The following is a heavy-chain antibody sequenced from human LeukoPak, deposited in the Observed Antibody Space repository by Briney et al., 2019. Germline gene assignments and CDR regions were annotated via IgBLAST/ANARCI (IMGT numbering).Heavy chain of an antibody. CDR3: ARAEPDGYNYCY. CDR1: GFTFSSYA. CDR2: ISSNGGST. Sequence: TGGSLRLSCAASGFTFSSYAMHWVRQAPGKGLEYVSAISSNGGSTYYANSVKGRFTISRDNSKNTLYLQMGSLRAEDMAVYYCARAEPDGYNYCYWGQGTLVTVSS. J-gene: IGHJ4*02. V-gene: IGHV3-64*01. D-gene: IGHD5-24*01.